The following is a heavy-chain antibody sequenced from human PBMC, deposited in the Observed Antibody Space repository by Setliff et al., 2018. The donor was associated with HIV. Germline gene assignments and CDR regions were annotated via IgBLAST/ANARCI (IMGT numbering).Heavy chain of an antibody. J-gene: IGHJ4*02. D-gene: IGHD2-15*01. CDR1: GGSFSGHS. Sequence: SETLSLTCAVYGGSFSGHSWTWIRQPPGKGLEWIGEINRSGSANYNRSLKGRVTMPVDTSKRQFSLKLDSVTAADTAIYYCARQSTVVAAGFDFWGQGTLVTVSS. CDR2: INRSGSA. CDR3: ARQSTVVAAGFDF. V-gene: IGHV4-34*01.